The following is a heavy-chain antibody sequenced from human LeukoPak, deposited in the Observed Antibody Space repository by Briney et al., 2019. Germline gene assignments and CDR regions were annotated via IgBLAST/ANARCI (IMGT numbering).Heavy chain of an antibody. CDR3: AREGVGATWDYYYMDV. J-gene: IGHJ6*03. CDR1: GFTFSSYE. CDR2: ISSSGSTI. V-gene: IGHV3-48*03. Sequence: GGSLRLSCAASGFTFSSYEMNWVRQAPGKGLEWVSYISSSGSTIYYADSVKGRFTISRDNDKNSLYLQMNSLRAEDTAVYYCAREGVGATWDYYYMDVWGKGTTVTISS. D-gene: IGHD1-26*01.